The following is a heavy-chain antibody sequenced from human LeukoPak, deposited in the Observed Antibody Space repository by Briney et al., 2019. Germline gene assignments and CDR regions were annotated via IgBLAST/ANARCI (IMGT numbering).Heavy chain of an antibody. CDR1: GFTFSSYW. D-gene: IGHD1-1*01. V-gene: IGHV3-74*01. CDR3: ARENRLERTPDY. J-gene: IGHJ4*02. Sequence: GGSLRLSCAASGFTFSSYWMHWVRQAPGKGLVWVSRINTDGSSTSYADSVKGRFTISRDNAKNTLYLQMNSLRAEDTAVYYCARENRLERTPDYWGQGTLVAVSS. CDR2: INTDGSST.